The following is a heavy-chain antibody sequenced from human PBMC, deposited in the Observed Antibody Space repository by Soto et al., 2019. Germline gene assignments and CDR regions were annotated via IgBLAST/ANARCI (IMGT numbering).Heavy chain of an antibody. CDR1: PRSSIKSY. J-gene: IGHJ4*02. Sequence: SVTLSLSRHVSPRSSIKSYLTSITQPAGKGLEWIGRVYTSGSTNYNPSLKSRVTMSVDTSKNQFSLRLSSVTGADTAVYYCARTDYGSGSPTVWGLGTLVT. V-gene: IGHV4-4*07. CDR2: VYTSGST. CDR3: ARTDYGSGSPTV. D-gene: IGHD3-10*01.